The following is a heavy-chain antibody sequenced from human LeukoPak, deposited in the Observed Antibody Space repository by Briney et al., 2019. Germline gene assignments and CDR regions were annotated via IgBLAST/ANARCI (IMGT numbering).Heavy chain of an antibody. D-gene: IGHD6-19*01. CDR1: GFTFSSYW. J-gene: IGHJ6*03. Sequence: GGSLRLSCAASGFTFSSYWMSWVRQAPGKGLEWVANIKQDGSEKYYVDSVKGRFTISRDNAKNSLYLQMNSLRAEDTAVYYCAGSLSSGWSTGYYHYYMDVWGKGTTVTVSS. CDR2: IKQDGSEK. CDR3: AGSLSSGWSTGYYHYYMDV. V-gene: IGHV3-7*01.